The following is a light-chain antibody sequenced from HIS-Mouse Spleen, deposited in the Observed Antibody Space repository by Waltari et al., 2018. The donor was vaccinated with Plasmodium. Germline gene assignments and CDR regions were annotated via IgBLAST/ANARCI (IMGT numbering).Light chain of an antibody. Sequence: DIVLTQSPATLSLSPGDSATLSCRASQSVSSYLAWYQQKPGQAPRLLIYDASNRATGIPARFSGSGSGTDFTLTISSLEPEDFAVYYCQQRSNWMYTFGQGTKLEIK. V-gene: IGKV3-11*01. CDR3: QQRSNWMYT. J-gene: IGKJ2*01. CDR2: DAS. CDR1: QSVSSY.